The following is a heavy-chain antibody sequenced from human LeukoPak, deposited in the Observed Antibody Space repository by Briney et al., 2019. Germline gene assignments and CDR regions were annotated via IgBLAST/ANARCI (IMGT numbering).Heavy chain of an antibody. CDR1: GFTFSSYE. J-gene: IGHJ6*02. CDR2: VSTSGSTI. CDR3: ARRLLDIVVLPARYGMDV. Sequence: GGSLRLSCAASGFTFSSYEMNWVRLAPGKGLEWVSYVSTSGSTIYYAESVKGRFTISRDNAKNSLYLQMNSLRAEDTAVYYCARRLLDIVVLPARYGMDVWGQGTTVTVSS. D-gene: IGHD2-2*01. V-gene: IGHV3-48*03.